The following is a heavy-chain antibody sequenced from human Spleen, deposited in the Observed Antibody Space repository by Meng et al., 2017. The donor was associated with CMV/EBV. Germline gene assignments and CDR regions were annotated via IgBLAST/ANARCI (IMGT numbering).Heavy chain of an antibody. CDR2: TYHSATT. D-gene: IGHD3-16*01. J-gene: IGHJ6*02. CDR1: DYSINSGYY. CDR3: ARAGRVEAASYYYNYGMDV. V-gene: IGHV4-38-2*02. Sequence: GSLRLSCTVSDYSINSGYYWGWIRQPPGKGLEWIGSTYHSATTHYNPSLKSRVTMSVDTSMHQISLNVSSVTAADTAVYYCARAGRVEAASYYYNYGMDVWGQGTTVTVSS.